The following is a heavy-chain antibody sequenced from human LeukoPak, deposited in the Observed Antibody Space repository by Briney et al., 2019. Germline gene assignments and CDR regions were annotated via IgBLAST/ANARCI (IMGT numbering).Heavy chain of an antibody. J-gene: IGHJ4*02. CDR3: ARGIPPRGGHFDY. CDR2: IYHSGST. Sequence: SETLSLTCAVSGYSISSGCYWGWIRPPPGKGLEWIGSIYHSGSTYYNPSLKSRVTISVDTSKNQFSLKLSSVTAADTAVYYCARGIPPRGGHFDYWGQGTLVTVSS. D-gene: IGHD3-16*01. V-gene: IGHV4-38-2*01. CDR1: GYSISSGCY.